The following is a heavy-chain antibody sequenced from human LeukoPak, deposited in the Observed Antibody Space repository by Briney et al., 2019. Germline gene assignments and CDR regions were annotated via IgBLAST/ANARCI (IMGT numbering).Heavy chain of an antibody. CDR1: GYTFTSYA. CDR2: INAGNGNT. V-gene: IGHV1-3*01. D-gene: IGHD5-24*01. CDR3: ARDRSDGYQVVDYYFDY. Sequence: ASVKVSCKASGYTFTSYAMHWVRQAPGQRLEWMGWINAGNGNTKYSQKFQGRVTITRDTSASTAYMELSSLRSEDTAVYYCARDRSDGYQVVDYYFDYWGQGTLVTVSS. J-gene: IGHJ4*02.